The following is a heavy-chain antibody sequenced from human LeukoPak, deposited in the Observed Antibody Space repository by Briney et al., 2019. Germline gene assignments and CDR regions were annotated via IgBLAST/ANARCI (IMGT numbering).Heavy chain of an antibody. CDR2: IDSSGGYM. J-gene: IGHJ4*02. CDR3: LRGDRRDY. CDR1: GFTFSITY. V-gene: IGHV3-21*06. Sequence: GGSLRFSCAASGFTFSITYMAWVRQAPGKGLEWVSSIDSSGGYMFYADSVKGRFIISRDNAKDSLYLQMNSLRVEDTAVYYCLRGDRRDYWGQGTLVTVSS.